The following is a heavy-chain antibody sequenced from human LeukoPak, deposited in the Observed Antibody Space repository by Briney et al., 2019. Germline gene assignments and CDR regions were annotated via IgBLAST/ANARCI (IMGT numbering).Heavy chain of an antibody. CDR2: ISNNGRNK. D-gene: IGHD3-3*01. Sequence: HTGRSLRLSCAASGFTFSTYAIDWVRQAPGKGLEWVAFISNNGRNKDYADSVKGRFTISRGNSKNTLYLQLNSLRAEDTAVYYCARDSGYDFWSAYYAFDMWGQGTMVTVSS. CDR1: GFTFSTYA. V-gene: IGHV3-30*04. J-gene: IGHJ3*02. CDR3: ARDSGYDFWSAYYAFDM.